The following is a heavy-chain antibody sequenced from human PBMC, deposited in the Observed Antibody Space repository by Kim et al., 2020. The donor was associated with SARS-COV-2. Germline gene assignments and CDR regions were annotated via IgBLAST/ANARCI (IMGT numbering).Heavy chain of an antibody. Sequence: SETLSLTCAVYGGSFSGYYWSWIRQPPGKGLEWIGEINHSGSTNYNPSLKSRVTISVDTSKNQFSLKLSSVTAADTAVYYCARGSCATYCSSTRRKPTKPVYYYYGMDVWGQGTTVTVSS. CDR3: ARGSCATYCSSTRRKPTKPVYYYYGMDV. D-gene: IGHD2-2*01. J-gene: IGHJ6*02. V-gene: IGHV4-34*01. CDR2: INHSGST. CDR1: GGSFSGYY.